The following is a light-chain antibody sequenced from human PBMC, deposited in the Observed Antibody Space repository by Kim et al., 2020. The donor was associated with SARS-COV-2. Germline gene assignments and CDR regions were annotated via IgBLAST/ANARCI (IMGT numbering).Light chain of an antibody. CDR2: AAS. J-gene: IGKJ4*01. CDR3: QQYYSYPQLT. CDR1: QGISSY. Sequence: AIRMTQSPSSFSASTGDRVTITCRASQGISSYLAWYQQKPGKAPKLLIYAASTLQSGVPSRFSGSGSGTDFTLTISCLQSEDFATCYCQQYYSYPQLTFGGGNKVDIK. V-gene: IGKV1-8*01.